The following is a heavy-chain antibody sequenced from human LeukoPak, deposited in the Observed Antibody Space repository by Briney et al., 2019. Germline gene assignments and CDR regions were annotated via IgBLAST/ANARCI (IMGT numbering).Heavy chain of an antibody. CDR1: GGSISSYY. D-gene: IGHD3-22*01. Sequence: SETLSLTCTVSGGSISSYYWSWIRQPPGKGLEWIGYIYYSGSTNYNPSLKSRVTISVDTSKNQFSLKLSSVTAADTAVYYCARGPRISSGHPVDYWGQGTLVTVSS. J-gene: IGHJ4*02. CDR3: ARGPRISSGHPVDY. CDR2: IYYSGST. V-gene: IGHV4-59*01.